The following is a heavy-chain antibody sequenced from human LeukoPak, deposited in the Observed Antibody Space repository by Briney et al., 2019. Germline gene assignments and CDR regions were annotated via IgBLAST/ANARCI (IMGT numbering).Heavy chain of an antibody. V-gene: IGHV4-30-4*08. CDR3: ARQAIAATGNWFDP. CDR1: GGSISSGDYY. CDR2: IYYSGST. J-gene: IGHJ5*02. Sequence: PSQTLSLTCTVSGGSISSGDYYWSWIRQPPGKGLEWIGYIYYSGSTYYNPSLKSRVTISVDTSKNQFSLKVSSVTAADTAVYYCARQAIAATGNWFDPWGQGTLVTVSS. D-gene: IGHD2-15*01.